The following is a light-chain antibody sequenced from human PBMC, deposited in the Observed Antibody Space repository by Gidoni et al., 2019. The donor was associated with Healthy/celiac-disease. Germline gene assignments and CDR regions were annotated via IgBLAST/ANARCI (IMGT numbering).Light chain of an antibody. V-gene: IGKV1-5*03. Sequence: DVQMTQSPSTLSASVGDRVTITCRARQSISSWLAWYQQKPGKAPKLLIYKASSLESGVPSRFSGSGSGTEFTLTISSLQPDDFATYYCHQYNSYSTLTFGRGTKVEIK. CDR1: QSISSW. CDR2: KAS. CDR3: HQYNSYSTLT. J-gene: IGKJ4*01.